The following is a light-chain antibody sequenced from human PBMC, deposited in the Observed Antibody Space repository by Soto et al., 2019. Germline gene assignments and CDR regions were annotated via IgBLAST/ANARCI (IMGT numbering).Light chain of an antibody. CDR3: SSYTGSSTPCV. J-gene: IGLJ1*01. CDR1: SSDVGAYNS. V-gene: IGLV2-14*02. Sequence: QSVLAQPASVSGSPGQSITISCTGTSSDVGAYNSVSWYQQHPHRAPQVIIYKGTQRPSGVSNRFSGSTSGNAASLTISALQTDDEADYFCSSYTGSSTPCVFGTGTKVTGL. CDR2: KGT.